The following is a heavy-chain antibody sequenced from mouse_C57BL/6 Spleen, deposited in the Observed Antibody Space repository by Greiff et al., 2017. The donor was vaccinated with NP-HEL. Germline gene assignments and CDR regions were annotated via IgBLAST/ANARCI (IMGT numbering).Heavy chain of an antibody. CDR3: ARWGGYSNYGWFAY. D-gene: IGHD2-5*01. Sequence: QVQLQQPGAELVKPGASVKMSCKASGYTFTSYWITWVKQRPGQGLEWIGDIYPGSGSTNYNEKFKSKATLTVDTSSSTAYMQLSSLTSEDSAVYYCARWGGYSNYGWFAYWGQGTLVTVSA. CDR2: IYPGSGST. V-gene: IGHV1-55*01. J-gene: IGHJ3*01. CDR1: GYTFTSYW.